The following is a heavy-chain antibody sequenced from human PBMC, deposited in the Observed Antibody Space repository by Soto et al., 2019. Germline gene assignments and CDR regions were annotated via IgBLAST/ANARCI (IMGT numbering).Heavy chain of an antibody. CDR2: IIPIFGTA. Sequence: SVKVSCKASGGTFSSYAISWVRQAPGQGLEWMGGIIPIFGTANYAQKFQGRVTITADESTSTAYMELSSLRSEDTAVYYCARPYYPYSGSYLHFDYWGQGTLVTVSS. V-gene: IGHV1-69*13. CDR1: GGTFSSYA. CDR3: ARPYYPYSGSYLHFDY. D-gene: IGHD1-26*01. J-gene: IGHJ4*02.